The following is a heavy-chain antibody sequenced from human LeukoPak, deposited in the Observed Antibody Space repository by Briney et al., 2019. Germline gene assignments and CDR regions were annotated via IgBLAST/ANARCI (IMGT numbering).Heavy chain of an antibody. Sequence: GGSLRLSCAASGFTFSRYWMHWVRQAPGEGLMWVSRINGDGTDTTYADSVRGRFTIPRDNAENTLYLQMNNLRAEDTAVYYCARVGYTYGYVDFDYWGQGTLVTVSS. J-gene: IGHJ4*02. CDR1: GFTFSRYW. V-gene: IGHV3-74*01. D-gene: IGHD5-18*01. CDR3: ARVGYTYGYVDFDY. CDR2: INGDGTDT.